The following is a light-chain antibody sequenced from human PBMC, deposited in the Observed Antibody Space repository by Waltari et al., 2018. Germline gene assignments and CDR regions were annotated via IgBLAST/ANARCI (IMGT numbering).Light chain of an antibody. V-gene: IGLV2-8*01. Sequence: QSALTQPPSASGSPGQSVTIPCTCTSSDVGGYNYVSWYQQHPGKVPKVIIYEVTKRPSGVPDRFSGSKSGNTASLTVSGLQAEDEADYYCTSYAGSNNYVFGTGTKVTVL. CDR1: SSDVGGYNY. J-gene: IGLJ1*01. CDR2: EVT. CDR3: TSYAGSNNYV.